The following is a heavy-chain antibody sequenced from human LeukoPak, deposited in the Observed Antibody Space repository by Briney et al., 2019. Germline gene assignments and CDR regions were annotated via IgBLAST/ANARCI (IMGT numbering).Heavy chain of an antibody. D-gene: IGHD3-16*02. Sequence: SETLSLTCTVSGGSISSYYWSWIRQPAGKGLEWIGRIYTSGSTNYNPSLKSRVTISVDTSKSQFSLKLSSVTAADTAVYYCARGIFALNWFDPWGQGTLVTVSS. CDR3: ARGIFALNWFDP. V-gene: IGHV4-4*07. J-gene: IGHJ5*02. CDR1: GGSISSYY. CDR2: IYTSGST.